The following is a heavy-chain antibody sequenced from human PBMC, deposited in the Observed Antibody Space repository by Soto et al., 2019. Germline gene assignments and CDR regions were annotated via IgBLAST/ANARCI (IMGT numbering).Heavy chain of an antibody. CDR1: GFTFDDYA. CDR2: ISWNSGSI. Sequence: HPGGSLRLSCAASGFTFDDYAMHWVRQAPGKGLEWVSGISWNSGSIGYADSVKGRFTISRDNAKNSLYLQMNSLRAEDTALYYCARWFGELPIRDYYYYGMDVWGQGTTVTVSS. V-gene: IGHV3-9*01. CDR3: ARWFGELPIRDYYYYGMDV. D-gene: IGHD3-10*01. J-gene: IGHJ6*02.